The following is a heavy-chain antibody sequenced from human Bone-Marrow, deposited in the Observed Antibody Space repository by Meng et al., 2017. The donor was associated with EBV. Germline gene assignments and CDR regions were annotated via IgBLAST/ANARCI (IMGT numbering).Heavy chain of an antibody. CDR2: IYHSGST. Sequence: VQLEESGPGRVNPSWTLSLSCAVCGVSLNSSNCWSWCRQPPCKGLAWIWEIYHSGSTNYNPSLKSRVTISVDKSKNQFSLKLSSVTAADTAVYYCARGLAVAGTSLYYFDYWGQGTLVTVSS. J-gene: IGHJ4*02. V-gene: IGHV4-4*02. D-gene: IGHD6-19*01. CDR3: ARGLAVAGTSLYYFDY. CDR1: GVSLNSSNC.